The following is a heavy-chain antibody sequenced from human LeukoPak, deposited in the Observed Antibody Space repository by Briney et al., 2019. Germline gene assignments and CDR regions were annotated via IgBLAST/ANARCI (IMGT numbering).Heavy chain of an antibody. J-gene: IGHJ4*02. CDR2: ISWNSGSI. CDR1: GFTFDDYA. V-gene: IGHV3-9*01. CDR3: AKGPYMTTVTRFDY. Sequence: PGGPLRLSCAASGFTFDDYAIHWVRQAPGKGLEGVSGISWNSGSIDYADSVKGRFTISRDNAKNSLYLQMNSLRAEDTALYYCAKGPYMTTVTRFDYWGQGTLVTVSS. D-gene: IGHD4-17*01.